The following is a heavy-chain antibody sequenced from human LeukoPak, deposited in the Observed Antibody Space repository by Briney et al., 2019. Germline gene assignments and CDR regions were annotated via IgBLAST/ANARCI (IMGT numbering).Heavy chain of an antibody. CDR3: AKDRYGGYSGVEY. V-gene: IGHV3-9*01. CDR1: GFTFDDYA. Sequence: GGSLRLSCAASGFTFDDYAMHWVRQAPGKGLEWVAGISWNSGSIGYADSVKGRFTISRDNAKNFLYLQMNSLRAEDTALYHCAKDRYGGYSGVEYWGQGTRVTVSS. CDR2: ISWNSGSI. J-gene: IGHJ4*02. D-gene: IGHD4-23*01.